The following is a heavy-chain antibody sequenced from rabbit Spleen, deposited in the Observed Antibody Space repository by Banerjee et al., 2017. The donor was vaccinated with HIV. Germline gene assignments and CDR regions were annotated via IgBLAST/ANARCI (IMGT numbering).Heavy chain of an antibody. D-gene: IGHD1-1*01. CDR2: IYAGSSAT. J-gene: IGHJ4*01. Sequence: QSLEESGGDLVKPGASLTLTCTASGLDFGSNYWICWVRQAPGKGLEWIGCIYAGSSATYYASWAKGRSTFSKTSSTTVTLQMTSLTAADTATYFCARDLTAVIGWNFNLWGPGTLVTVS. V-gene: IGHV1S40*01. CDR3: ARDLTAVIGWNFNL. CDR1: GLDFGSNYW.